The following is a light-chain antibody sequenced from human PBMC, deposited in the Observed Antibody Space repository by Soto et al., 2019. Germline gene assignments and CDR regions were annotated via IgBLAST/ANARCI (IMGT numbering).Light chain of an antibody. CDR3: QQRSNWPPIT. J-gene: IGKJ5*01. CDR1: QSIRSNY. V-gene: IGKV3D-20*02. Sequence: EIVFTQSPGTLSLSPGERATLSCRASQSIRSNYLAWYQQKPGQAPRLLIYGASIRATGIPARFSGSGSETDFTLTISSLEPEDFAVYYCQQRSNWPPITFGQGTRLEI. CDR2: GAS.